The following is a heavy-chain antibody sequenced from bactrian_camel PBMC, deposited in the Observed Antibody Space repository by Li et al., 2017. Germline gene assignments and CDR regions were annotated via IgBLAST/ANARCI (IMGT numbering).Heavy chain of an antibody. J-gene: IGHJ6*01. Sequence: HVQLVESGGGSAQAGGSLRLSCVASGHSYTTYCMGWFRQAPWKEREGVATIDPGGNPSYVDSVKGRFTISKDNANNTMYLEMNSLKPEDTAVYYCVSQEPSTTGFGFWGQGTQVTVS. CDR2: IDPGGNP. D-gene: IGHD5*01. V-gene: IGHV3S53*01. CDR3: VSQEPSTTGFGF. CDR1: GHSYTTYC.